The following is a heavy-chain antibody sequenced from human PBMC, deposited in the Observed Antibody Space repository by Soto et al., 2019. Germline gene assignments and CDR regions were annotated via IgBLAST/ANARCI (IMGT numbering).Heavy chain of an antibody. J-gene: IGHJ6*03. D-gene: IGHD3-9*01. CDR1: GGSFSGYY. V-gene: IGHV4-34*01. CDR3: ARRGQFNDILTGYYMGHYYYMDV. Sequence: SEALSLTCAVYGGSFSGYYWSWIRQPPGKGLEWIGEINHSGSTNYNPSLKSRVTISVDTSKNQFSLKLSSVTAADTAVYYCARRGQFNDILTGYYMGHYYYMDVWGKGTTVTVSS. CDR2: INHSGST.